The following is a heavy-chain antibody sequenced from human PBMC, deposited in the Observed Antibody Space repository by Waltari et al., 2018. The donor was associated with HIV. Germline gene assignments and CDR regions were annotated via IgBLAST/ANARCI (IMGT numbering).Heavy chain of an antibody. CDR3: ARDHYYGSSGYYSDY. J-gene: IGHJ4*02. Sequence: QVHLVQSGAALRNPGASVTVSCQASGYTFTNYGITWVRQAPGQGLEGMGWISVYNGDTKYAQKVRGRVTMTTDTSTSTAYLEMGSLRFDDTAVYYCARDHYYGSSGYYSDYWGQGTLVTVSS. CDR1: GYTFTNYG. D-gene: IGHD3-22*01. V-gene: IGHV1-18*01. CDR2: ISVYNGDT.